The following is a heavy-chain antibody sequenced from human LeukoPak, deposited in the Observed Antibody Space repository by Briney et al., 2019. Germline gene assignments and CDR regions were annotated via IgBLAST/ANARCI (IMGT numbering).Heavy chain of an antibody. Sequence: ASVKVSCKASGYTFTSYYMHWVRQAPGQGLEWMGIIIPSGGSTSYAQKFQGRVTITRNTSISTAYMELSSLRSEDTAVYYCARAPFRYSYGYGFSYWGQGTLVTVSS. CDR3: ARAPFRYSYGYGFSY. D-gene: IGHD5-18*01. J-gene: IGHJ4*02. CDR2: IIPSGGST. CDR1: GYTFTSYY. V-gene: IGHV1-46*01.